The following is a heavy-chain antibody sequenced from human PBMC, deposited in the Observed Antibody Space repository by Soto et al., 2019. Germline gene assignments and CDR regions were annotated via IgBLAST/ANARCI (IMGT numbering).Heavy chain of an antibody. CDR3: AKGSVVGADYSYGMDV. J-gene: IGHJ6*02. V-gene: IGHV3-23*01. Sequence: PGGSLRLSCAAAGFTFSSYGMSWVRQSPGKGLEGVSAVSGRGGSVYYAHSVRGRFTISRDNSKNTLYLQVNSLRAEDTAIYYCAKGSVVGADYSYGMDVWGQGTKVTVSS. CDR1: GFTFSSYG. CDR2: VSGRGGSV. D-gene: IGHD2-2*01.